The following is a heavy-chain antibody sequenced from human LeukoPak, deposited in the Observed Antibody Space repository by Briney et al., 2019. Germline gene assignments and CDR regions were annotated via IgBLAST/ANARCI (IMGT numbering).Heavy chain of an antibody. V-gene: IGHV4-39*07. D-gene: IGHD6-25*01. CDR3: ARETYREDSSGDAFDI. CDR1: GGPISSSSYY. J-gene: IGHJ3*02. CDR2: IYYSGST. Sequence: WETLALTWNVSGGPISSSSYYWGWIRQPPGKGLEWIGSIYYSGSTYYNPSLKSQVTISVDTSKNQFSMKLSSVTAAETAVYYCARETYREDSSGDAFDIWGQGTMVTVSS.